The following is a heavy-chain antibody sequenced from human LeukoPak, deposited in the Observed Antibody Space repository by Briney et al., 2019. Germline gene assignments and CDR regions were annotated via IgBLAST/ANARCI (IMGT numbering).Heavy chain of an antibody. D-gene: IGHD6-13*01. J-gene: IGHJ5*02. CDR3: ARGDGEAASLWENWFDP. V-gene: IGHV1-2*02. CDR1: GYTFTGYY. CDR2: INPNSGGT. Sequence: ASVKVSCKASGYTFTGYYMHWVRQAPGQGLEWMGWINPNSGGTNYAQKFQGRVTMTRDTSISTAYMELSRLRSDDTAVYYCARGDGEAASLWENWFDPWGQGTLVTVSS.